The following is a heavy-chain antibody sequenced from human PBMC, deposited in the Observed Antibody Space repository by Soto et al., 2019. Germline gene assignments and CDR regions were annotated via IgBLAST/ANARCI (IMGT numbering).Heavy chain of an antibody. CDR3: AREGEMSYDYYGLDV. CDR2: ISGYNGHT. V-gene: IGHV1-18*01. CDR1: GYTFTTYG. J-gene: IGHJ6*02. Sequence: QVQLVQSGAEVRKPGASVKVSCKASGYTFTTYGISWVRQAPGQGLEWMGWISGYNGHTKYAQKFQGRGTMTTDTSTSTVYMDRRSLRSDDTAVYYCAREGEMSYDYYGLDVWGQGTTVTVSS. D-gene: IGHD3-16*01.